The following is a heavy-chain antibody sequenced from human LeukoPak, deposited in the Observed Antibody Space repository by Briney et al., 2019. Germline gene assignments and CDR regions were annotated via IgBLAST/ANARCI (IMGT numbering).Heavy chain of an antibody. Sequence: GGSLRLSCAASGFTFNIYAMHWVRQAPGKGLEWVGFISYDGSHKDYADSVKGRFTISRDNSKNTLSLQMSSLRPDDTAVYYCARAVRLRGTLDYWGQGTLVTVSS. V-gene: IGHV3-30-3*01. CDR1: GFTFNIYA. J-gene: IGHJ4*02. CDR2: ISYDGSHK. CDR3: ARAVRLRGTLDY. D-gene: IGHD1/OR15-1a*01.